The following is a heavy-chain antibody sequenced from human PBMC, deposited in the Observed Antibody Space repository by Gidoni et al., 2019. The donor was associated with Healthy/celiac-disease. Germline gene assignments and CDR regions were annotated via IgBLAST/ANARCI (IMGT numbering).Heavy chain of an antibody. Sequence: EVQLVESGGGLVQPGGSLRLSCAASGFTFSSYSMNWVRQAPGKGLEWVSYISSSSSTIYYADSVKGRFTISRDNAKNSLYLQMNSLRDEDTAVYYCARDSRDSSGYYGWFDPWGQGTLVTVSS. CDR3: ARDSRDSSGYYGWFDP. V-gene: IGHV3-48*02. J-gene: IGHJ5*02. CDR1: GFTFSSYS. CDR2: ISSSSSTI. D-gene: IGHD3-22*01.